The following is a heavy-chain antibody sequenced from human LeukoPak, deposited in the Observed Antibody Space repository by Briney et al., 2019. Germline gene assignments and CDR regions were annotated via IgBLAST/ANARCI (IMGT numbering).Heavy chain of an antibody. CDR3: ARVPSPRRGYCSGGSCYSWGIDY. Sequence: PGGSLRLSCTASGFTFGDYAMTWVRQAPGKGLEWVGFVASETYGGTAEYAASVKGRFTISRDNSKNTLYLQMNSLRAEDTAVYYCARVPSPRRGYCSGGSCYSWGIDYWGQGTLVTVSS. CDR2: VASETYGGTA. CDR1: GFTFGDYA. J-gene: IGHJ4*02. D-gene: IGHD2-15*01. V-gene: IGHV3-49*04.